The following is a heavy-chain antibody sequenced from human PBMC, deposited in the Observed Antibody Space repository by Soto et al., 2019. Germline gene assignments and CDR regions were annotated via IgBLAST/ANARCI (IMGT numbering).Heavy chain of an antibody. V-gene: IGHV3-30-3*01. CDR2: ISYDGSDK. CDR1: VFTFSSYA. J-gene: IGHJ6*01. Sequence: VGSLRLSCAASVFTFSSYAMHCVRHSPGKGLEWVAVISYDGSDKYYADSVKGRFTISRDNSKNTLYLQMNSLRAEDTAVYYCARDDWPPYYPSYGMDVWGQGTTVKVSS. CDR3: ARDDWPPYYPSYGMDV. D-gene: IGHD3-9*01.